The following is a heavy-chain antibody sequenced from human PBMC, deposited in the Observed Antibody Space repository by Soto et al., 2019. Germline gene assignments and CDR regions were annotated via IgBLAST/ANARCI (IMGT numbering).Heavy chain of an antibody. V-gene: IGHV1-8*01. D-gene: IGHD6-6*01. CDR3: ARDFEVYSSSSGLNWFDP. CDR1: GYTFTSYD. Sequence: GASVKVSCKASGYTFTSYDINWVRQATGQGLEWMGWMNPNSGNTGYAQKFQGRVTMTRNTSISTAYMELSSLRSEDTAVYYCARDFEVYSSSSGLNWFDPWGQGTLVTV. J-gene: IGHJ5*02. CDR2: MNPNSGNT.